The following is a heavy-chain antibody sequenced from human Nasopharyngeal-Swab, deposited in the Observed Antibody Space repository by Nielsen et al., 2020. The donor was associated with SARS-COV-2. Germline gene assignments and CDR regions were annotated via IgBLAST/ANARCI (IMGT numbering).Heavy chain of an antibody. D-gene: IGHD6-19*01. J-gene: IGHJ4*02. CDR3: VHSTGWRLDY. Sequence: SGPTPVKPSQTLTLTCTFSGFSLSTSKVGVSWVRQPPGKALEWLALLYWDDDNRYNPSLKNRITITRDTSKNQVVLTMTNMDPVDTATYYCVHSTGWRLDYWGQGTLVTVSS. CDR1: GFSLSTSKVG. CDR2: LYWDDDN. V-gene: IGHV2-5*02.